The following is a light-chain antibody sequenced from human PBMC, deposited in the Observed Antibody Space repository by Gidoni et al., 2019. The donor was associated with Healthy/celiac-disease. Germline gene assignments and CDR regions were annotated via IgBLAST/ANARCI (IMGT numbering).Light chain of an antibody. J-gene: IGKJ3*01. CDR2: WAS. CDR1: QSVLYSSNNKNY. CDR3: QQYYSTPFT. Sequence: DIVMTPFPDSLAVSLGERATINCKSSQSVLYSSNNKNYLAWYQQKPGQPPKLLIYWASTRESGVPDRFSGSGSGTDFTLTISSLQAEDVAVYYCQQYYSTPFTFGPGTKVDIK. V-gene: IGKV4-1*01.